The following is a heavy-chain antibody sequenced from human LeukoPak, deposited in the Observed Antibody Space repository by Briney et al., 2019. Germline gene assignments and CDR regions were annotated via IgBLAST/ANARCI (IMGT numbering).Heavy chain of an antibody. CDR3: AKSDWFDT. Sequence: SETLSLTCAVYGGSFSGYYWSWIRQPPGKGLEWIGEINHSGSTNYNPSLKSRVTISVDTSKNQFSLKLSSVTAADTAVYYCAKSDWFDTWGQGTQVTVSS. V-gene: IGHV4-34*01. J-gene: IGHJ5*02. CDR2: INHSGST. CDR1: GGSFSGYY.